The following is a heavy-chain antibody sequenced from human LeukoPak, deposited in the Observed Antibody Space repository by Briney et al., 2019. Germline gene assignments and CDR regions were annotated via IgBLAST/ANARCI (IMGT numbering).Heavy chain of an antibody. Sequence: SETLSLTCTVSGGSISSGAYYWSWIRQPPGKGLEWIGYIYHSGNTYYNPSLKSRVTISVDRSKNQFSLKLSSVTAADTAVYYCARALPAVLVSAAIRHGYWYFDLWGRGTLVTVSS. CDR1: GGSISSGAYY. CDR3: ARALPAVLVSAAIRHGYWYFDL. D-gene: IGHD2-2*02. J-gene: IGHJ2*01. V-gene: IGHV4-30-2*01. CDR2: IYHSGNT.